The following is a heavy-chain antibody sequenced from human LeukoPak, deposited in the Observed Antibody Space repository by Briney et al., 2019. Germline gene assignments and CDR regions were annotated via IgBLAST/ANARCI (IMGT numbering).Heavy chain of an antibody. V-gene: IGHV3-23*01. CDR2: ISGGPVST. D-gene: IGHD2-15*01. J-gene: IGHJ4*02. CDR1: GFTFSSFG. Sequence: PGGSLRLSCAASGFTFSSFGMSWVRQAPGKGLEWVSGISGGPVSTSYADSVKGRFTISRDNSKNMLYLQMNSLRAEDTAVYYCAKSGRYCSGSTCYQEASLDYWGQGTLVTVSS. CDR3: AKSGRYCSGSTCYQEASLDY.